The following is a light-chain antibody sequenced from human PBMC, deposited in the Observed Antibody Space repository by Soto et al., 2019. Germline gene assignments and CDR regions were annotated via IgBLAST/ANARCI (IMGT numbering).Light chain of an antibody. CDR2: AAS. V-gene: IGKV1-27*01. Sequence: DIQMTQSPSSLSASVGDRVTITCRASQGISNYLAWYQQKPGKVPKLLIYAASTLYSGVPSRFSGSGSGTDFTIPISSLQPEDVVTYYCQKYNSAPRTFGQGTKVEIK. J-gene: IGKJ1*01. CDR3: QKYNSAPRT. CDR1: QGISNY.